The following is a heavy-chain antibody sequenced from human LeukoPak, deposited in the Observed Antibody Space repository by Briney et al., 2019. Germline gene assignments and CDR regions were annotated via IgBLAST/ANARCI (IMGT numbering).Heavy chain of an antibody. CDR2: ITSSSSNT. J-gene: IGHJ5*02. V-gene: IGHV3-21*01. CDR3: SGYNWFDP. Sequence: GGSPKLSCAASGFTFSSYSMNWVRQAPGKGLEWVSAITSSSSNTYYADSVKGRFTISRDNAKNSLYLQMNSLRAEDTAVYYCSGYNWFDPWGQGTLVTVSS. CDR1: GFTFSSYS.